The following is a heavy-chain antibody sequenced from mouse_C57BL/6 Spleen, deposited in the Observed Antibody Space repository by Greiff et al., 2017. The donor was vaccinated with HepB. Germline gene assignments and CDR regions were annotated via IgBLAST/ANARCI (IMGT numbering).Heavy chain of an antibody. CDR2: ISNGGGCT. J-gene: IGHJ1*03. Sequence: DVKLVESGGGLVQPGGSLKLSCAASGFTFSDYYMYWVRQTPEKRLEWVASISNGGGCTYYPDTVKGRFTISRDNAKNTLYLQMNLLKSEDTAMYYGAKQLGDYDDWYFDVWGTGTTVTVSS. V-gene: IGHV5-12*01. CDR3: AKQLGDYDDWYFDV. D-gene: IGHD2-4*01. CDR1: GFTFSDYY.